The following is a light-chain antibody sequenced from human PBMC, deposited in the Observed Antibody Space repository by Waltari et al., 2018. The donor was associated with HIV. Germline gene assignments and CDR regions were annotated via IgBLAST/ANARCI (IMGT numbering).Light chain of an antibody. CDR2: KDN. J-gene: IGLJ2*01. CDR1: ALQTPY. V-gene: IGLV3-25*03. Sequence: SYELTQPPSASVSPGQTARISCSGDALQTPYVFWYQQRPGQAPVMVIYKDNERSSGIPERFSGSSSGTTVTLTISGVQAEDEADYYCQSADSSSTSIVFGGGTKLTVL. CDR3: QSADSSSTSIV.